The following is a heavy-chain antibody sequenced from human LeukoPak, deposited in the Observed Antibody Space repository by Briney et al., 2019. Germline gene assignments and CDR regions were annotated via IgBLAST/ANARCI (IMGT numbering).Heavy chain of an antibody. CDR2: IYYSGST. Sequence: KPSETLSLTYTVSGGSISSYYWSWIRQPPGKGLEWIGYIYYSGSTNYNPSLKSRVTISVDTSKNQFSLKLSSVTAADTAVYYCARDSSSCQLPGKCAFDIWGQGTMVTVSS. J-gene: IGHJ3*02. V-gene: IGHV4-59*01. D-gene: IGHD6-13*01. CDR3: ARDSSSCQLPGKCAFDI. CDR1: GGSISSYY.